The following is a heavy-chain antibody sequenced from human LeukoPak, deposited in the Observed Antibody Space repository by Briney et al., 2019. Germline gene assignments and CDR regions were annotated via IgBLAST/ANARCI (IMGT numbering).Heavy chain of an antibody. V-gene: IGHV3-9*01. CDR2: ISWNSGSI. CDR3: AKDRASSGWYYFDY. J-gene: IGHJ4*02. D-gene: IGHD6-19*01. Sequence: GRSLRLSCAASGFTFDDYAMHWVRQAPGKGLEWVSGISWNSGSIGYADSVKGRFTISRVNAKNSLYLQMNSLRAEDTALYYCAKDRASSGWYYFDYWGQGTLVTVSS. CDR1: GFTFDDYA.